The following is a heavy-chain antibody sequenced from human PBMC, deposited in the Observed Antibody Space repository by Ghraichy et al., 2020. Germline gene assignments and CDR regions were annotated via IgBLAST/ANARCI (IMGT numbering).Heavy chain of an antibody. CDR3: ARGVGYGEFDY. D-gene: IGHD4-17*01. J-gene: IGHJ4*02. CDR2: ISSSSSYI. V-gene: IGHV3-21*01. CDR1: GFTFSSYS. Sequence: GGSLRLSCAASGFTFSSYSMNWVRQAPGKGLEWVSSISSSSSYIYYADSVKGRFIISRDNAKNSLYLQMNSLRAEDTAVYYCARGVGYGEFDYWGQGTLVTVSS.